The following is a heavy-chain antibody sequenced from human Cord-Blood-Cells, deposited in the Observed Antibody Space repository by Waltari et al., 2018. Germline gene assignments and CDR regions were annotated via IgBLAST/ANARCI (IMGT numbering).Heavy chain of an antibody. Sequence: QVQLVQSGAEVKKPGASVKVSCKASGYTFTGYYMHWVRQAPGQGLEWMGWINPNSVGTNYAQEFQGRGTMTRDPSISTAHMGLGRLRSDDTAVYYCARGVGREPLYYFDYWGQGTLVTVSS. CDR3: ARGVGREPLYYFDY. V-gene: IGHV1-2*02. CDR2: INPNSVGT. J-gene: IGHJ4*02. CDR1: GYTFTGYY. D-gene: IGHD1-26*01.